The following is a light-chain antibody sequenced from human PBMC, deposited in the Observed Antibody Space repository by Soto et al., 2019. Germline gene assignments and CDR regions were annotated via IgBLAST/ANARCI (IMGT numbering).Light chain of an antibody. CDR2: DVS. CDR3: CSYAGNYTRV. CDR1: NSDIGSYNY. Sequence: QSVLTQPRSVSGSPGQSVTISCTGTNSDIGSYNYVSWYQHHPGKAPKLMIYDVSKRPSGVPDRFSGSKSGNTASLTISGLQAEEEADYYCCSYAGNYTRVFGGGTQLTVL. V-gene: IGLV2-11*01. J-gene: IGLJ3*02.